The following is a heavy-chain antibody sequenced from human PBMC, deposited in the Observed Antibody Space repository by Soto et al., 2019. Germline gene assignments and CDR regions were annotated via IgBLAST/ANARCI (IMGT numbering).Heavy chain of an antibody. CDR1: CGSISNNNYY. D-gene: IGHD3-22*01. Sequence: PSETLSLTCSVSCGSISNNNYYWGWIRQPPGKALEWIGSIYYSGSTYYNPSLNSRVTISVDTSRNQFSLKLNSVTAADTSVYYCARQGITMIVVVVTDNWFDPWGQGTLVTVSS. V-gene: IGHV4-39*01. CDR2: IYYSGST. CDR3: ARQGITMIVVVVTDNWFDP. J-gene: IGHJ5*02.